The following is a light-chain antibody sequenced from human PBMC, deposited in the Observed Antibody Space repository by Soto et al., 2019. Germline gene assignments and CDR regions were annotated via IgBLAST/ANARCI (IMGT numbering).Light chain of an antibody. CDR1: QGISSW. V-gene: IGKV1-12*01. CDR3: QQTNSFPLT. J-gene: IGKJ4*01. Sequence: DIQMTQSPSSVSASVGDRVTITCRASQGISSWLAWYQQKPGEAPKLLIYAASSLQSGVPSRFRGRGSGTGFTPANSSPQPEDFAKYYCQQTNSFPLTVGGGTKVEIK. CDR2: AAS.